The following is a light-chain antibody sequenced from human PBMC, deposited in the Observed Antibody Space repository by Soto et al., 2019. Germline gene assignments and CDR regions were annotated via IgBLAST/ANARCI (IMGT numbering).Light chain of an antibody. Sequence: DIQMTQSPSSVSASVGDRVTSTCRASQGISTWLAWYQQKPGKAPKLLIYDASNLESGVPSRFSGSGSGTEFTLTISSLQPEDFATYYCLQHNTYPWTFGQGTKVDIK. CDR2: DAS. V-gene: IGKV1D-12*01. J-gene: IGKJ1*01. CDR3: LQHNTYPWT. CDR1: QGISTW.